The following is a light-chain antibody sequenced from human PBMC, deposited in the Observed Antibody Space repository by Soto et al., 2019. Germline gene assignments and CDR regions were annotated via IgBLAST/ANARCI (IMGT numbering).Light chain of an antibody. V-gene: IGKV3-20*01. CDR2: GAS. Sequence: EIVLTQSPGTLSLSPGERATLSCRASQSVSSNYLAWYQQKPGQAPRLLIYGASRGAAGIPDGFSGSGSWTDFTLTISRLEPEDVAVYYCEQYGRSRMFTFGQGTKLEVK. J-gene: IGKJ2*01. CDR3: EQYGRSRMFT. CDR1: QSVSSNY.